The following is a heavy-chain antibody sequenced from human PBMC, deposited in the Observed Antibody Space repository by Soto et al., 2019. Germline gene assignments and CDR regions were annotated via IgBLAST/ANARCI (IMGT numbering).Heavy chain of an antibody. CDR2: ISHTGTT. Sequence: SESLSLACIVSGFPMRSPYSWGWIRQPPGKGLEWIGSISHTGTTSYSPSLTSRVSISVDTSKNQVSLKLTSVTAADTAVYFCARVTMVIRDSDHFGVDVWGHGTTVTVSS. D-gene: IGHD4-17*01. CDR1: GFPMRSPYS. CDR3: ARVTMVIRDSDHFGVDV. V-gene: IGHV4-38-2*02. J-gene: IGHJ6*02.